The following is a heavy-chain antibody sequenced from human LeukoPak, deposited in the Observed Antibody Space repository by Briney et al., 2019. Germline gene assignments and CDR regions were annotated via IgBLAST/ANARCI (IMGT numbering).Heavy chain of an antibody. Sequence: SETLSLTCTVSGGSISSSSYYWGWIRQPPGKGLEWIGSIYYSGSTYYNPSLKSRVTISVDTSKNQFSLKLSSVTAADTAVYYCARAPALAFDIWGQGTMVTVSS. V-gene: IGHV4-39*07. CDR3: ARAPALAFDI. J-gene: IGHJ3*02. CDR2: IYYSGST. CDR1: GGSISSSSYY.